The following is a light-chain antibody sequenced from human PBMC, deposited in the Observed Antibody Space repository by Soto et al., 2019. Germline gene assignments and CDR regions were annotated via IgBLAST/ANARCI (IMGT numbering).Light chain of an antibody. Sequence: QSALIQPRSVSGSPGQSVTISCTGTSSDVGGYSFVSWYQQHPGKAPKLMIYDVSKRPSGVPDRFSGSKSGNMASLTISGLQAADEADYYCCSYAGSHYVFGTGTKLTVL. V-gene: IGLV2-11*01. CDR2: DVS. J-gene: IGLJ1*01. CDR3: CSYAGSHYV. CDR1: SSDVGGYSF.